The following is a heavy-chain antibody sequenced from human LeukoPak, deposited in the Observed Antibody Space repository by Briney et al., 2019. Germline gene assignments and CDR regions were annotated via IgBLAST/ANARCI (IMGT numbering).Heavy chain of an antibody. J-gene: IGHJ4*02. CDR2: INHSGST. CDR3: ARGKIAAAGYWDY. Sequence: PSETLSLTCAVYDGSFSGYSWSWIRQPPGKGLEWIGEINHSGSTNYNPSLKSRVTISLDTSKNLFSLKLSSVTAADTAVYYCARGKIAAAGYWDYWGQGTLVTVSS. CDR1: DGSFSGYS. V-gene: IGHV4-34*01. D-gene: IGHD6-13*01.